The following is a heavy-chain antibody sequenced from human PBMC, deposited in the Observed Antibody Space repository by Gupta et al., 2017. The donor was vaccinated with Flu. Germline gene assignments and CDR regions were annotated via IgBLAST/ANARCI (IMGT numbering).Heavy chain of an antibody. V-gene: IGHV3-66*02. CDR2: IYSGGSI. CDR1: GFTVSSSY. Sequence: EVQLVESGGGLVQPGGSLRLSCAASGFTVSSSYMSWVRQAPGKGLGWVSVIYSGGSIYYADSVKGRFTISRDNSKNTLYLQMNSLRAEDTALYYCAREGGWPTKIFDSWGQGTLVTVSS. J-gene: IGHJ4*02. D-gene: IGHD6-19*01. CDR3: AREGGWPTKIFDS.